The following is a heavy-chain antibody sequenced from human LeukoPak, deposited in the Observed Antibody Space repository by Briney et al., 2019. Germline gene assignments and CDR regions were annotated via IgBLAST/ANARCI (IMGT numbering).Heavy chain of an antibody. CDR2: ISSSSSSYI. Sequence: KSGGSLRLSCAASGFTFSSYSMNWVRQAPGKGLEWVSSISSSSSSYIYYADSVKGRFTISRDNAKNSLYLQMNCLRAEDTAVYYCARDRSSGGSCYSDWGQGTLVTVSS. CDR3: ARDRSSGGSCYSD. D-gene: IGHD2-15*01. CDR1: GFTFSSYS. J-gene: IGHJ4*02. V-gene: IGHV3-21*01.